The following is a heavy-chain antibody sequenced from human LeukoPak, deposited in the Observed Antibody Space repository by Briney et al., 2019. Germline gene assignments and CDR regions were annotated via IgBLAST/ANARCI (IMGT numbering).Heavy chain of an antibody. Sequence: SEPLSLICTVSGGPIRRHDGSWIRQPPGKGLVWIGYIYYSGSTNLNPSLKSLVTISVHTSKTPLSLQPSSVTAADTAMYYCASAARSSGWYRAFHTSGQGTPVTASS. V-gene: IGHV4-59*11. CDR3: ASAARSSGWYRAFHT. CDR1: GGPIRRHD. J-gene: IGHJ3*02. D-gene: IGHD6-19*01. CDR2: IYYSGST.